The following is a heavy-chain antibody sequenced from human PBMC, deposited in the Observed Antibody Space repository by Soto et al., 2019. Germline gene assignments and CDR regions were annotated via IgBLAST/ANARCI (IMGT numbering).Heavy chain of an antibody. J-gene: IGHJ4*02. D-gene: IGHD5-18*01. V-gene: IGHV1-69*13. Sequence: SVKVSCKASGGTFSSYAISWVRQAPGQGLEWMGGIIPIFGTANYAQKFQGRVTITADESTSTAYMELSSLRSEDTAVYYCASSGYSYAKPDYWGQGTLVTVSS. CDR2: IIPIFGTA. CDR3: ASSGYSYAKPDY. CDR1: GGTFSSYA.